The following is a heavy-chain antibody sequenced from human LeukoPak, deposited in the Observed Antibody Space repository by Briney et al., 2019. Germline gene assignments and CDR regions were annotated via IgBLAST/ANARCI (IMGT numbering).Heavy chain of an antibody. J-gene: IGHJ5*02. CDR2: ISYDGSNK. D-gene: IGHD3-22*01. Sequence: GRSLRLSCTASGFTFGDHAMSWVRQAPGKGLEWVAVISYDGSNKYYADSVKGRFTISRDNSKNTLYLQMNSLRAEDTAVYYCAKDRHDSSGRRIQNWFDPWGQGTLVTVSS. CDR1: GFTFGDHA. CDR3: AKDRHDSSGRRIQNWFDP. V-gene: IGHV3-30*04.